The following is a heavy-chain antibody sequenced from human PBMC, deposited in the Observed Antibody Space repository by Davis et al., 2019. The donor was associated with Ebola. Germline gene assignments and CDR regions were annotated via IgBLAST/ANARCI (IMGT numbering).Heavy chain of an antibody. Sequence: SCKASGYTFTSYGISWVRQAPGKGLEWVAVISYDGSNKYYADSVKGRFTISRDNSKNTLYLQMNSLRAEDTAVYYCARDPSGSYYDAFDIWGQGTMVTVSS. CDR1: GYTFTSYG. D-gene: IGHD1-26*01. CDR2: ISYDGSNK. CDR3: ARDPSGSYYDAFDI. J-gene: IGHJ3*02. V-gene: IGHV3-30-3*01.